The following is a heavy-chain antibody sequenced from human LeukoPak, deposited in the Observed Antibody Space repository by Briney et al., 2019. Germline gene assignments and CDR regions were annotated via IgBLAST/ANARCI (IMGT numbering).Heavy chain of an antibody. D-gene: IGHD6-13*01. J-gene: IGHJ5*02. CDR1: GGSINSYY. CDR2: IYSIGST. CDR3: ARRLRYSSSWEDWFDP. Sequence: SQTLSLTRTVYGGSINSYYWSWLRQRPGKGLEWIGYIYSIGSTNYNPSLKSRVTISVDTSKNQFSLKLSSVTAADTAVYYCARRLRYSSSWEDWFDPWGQGTLVTVSS. V-gene: IGHV4-4*09.